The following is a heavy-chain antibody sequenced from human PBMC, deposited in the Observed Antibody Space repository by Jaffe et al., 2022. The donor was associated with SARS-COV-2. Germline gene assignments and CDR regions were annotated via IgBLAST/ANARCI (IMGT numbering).Heavy chain of an antibody. J-gene: IGHJ4*02. CDR1: GGSISSGSNY. CDR2: IYTSGST. D-gene: IGHD1-26*01. V-gene: IGHV4-61*02. CDR3: TRATWGGSNYFDY. Sequence: QVQLQESGPGLVKPSQTLSLTCTVSGGSISSGSNYWSWIRQPAGKGLEWIGRIYTSGSTNYNPSLKSRVTISVDTSKNQFSLKLSSVTAADTAVYYCTRATWGGSNYFDYWGQGTLVTVSS.